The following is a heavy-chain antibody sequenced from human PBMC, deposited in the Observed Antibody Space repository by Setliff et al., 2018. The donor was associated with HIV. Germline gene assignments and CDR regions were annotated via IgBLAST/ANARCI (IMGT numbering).Heavy chain of an antibody. CDR3: TRSGFSSGPADALDV. CDR2: IYSDGNT. CDR1: GFTVSTSY. J-gene: IGHJ3*01. V-gene: IGHV3-53*05. Sequence: GGSLRLSCAASGFTVSTSYMSWIRQAPGKGLEWASTIYSDGNTYHADSVQGRFTISRDNAKNSLYLQMSSLRPEDTALYYCTRSGFSSGPADALDVWGQGTMVTVSS. D-gene: IGHD3-22*01.